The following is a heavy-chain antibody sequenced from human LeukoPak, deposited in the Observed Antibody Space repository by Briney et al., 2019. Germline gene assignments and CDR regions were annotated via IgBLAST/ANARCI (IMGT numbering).Heavy chain of an antibody. V-gene: IGHV3-30*04. J-gene: IGHJ4*02. CDR1: GFTFSSYA. CDR2: ISYDGSNK. Sequence: GGSLRLSCAASGFTFSSYAMHWVRQAPGKGLEWVAVISYDGSNKYYADSVKGRFTISRDNSKNTLYLQMNSLRAEDTAVYYCARATAAGYFDYWGQGTLVTVSS. CDR3: ARATAAGYFDY. D-gene: IGHD6-13*01.